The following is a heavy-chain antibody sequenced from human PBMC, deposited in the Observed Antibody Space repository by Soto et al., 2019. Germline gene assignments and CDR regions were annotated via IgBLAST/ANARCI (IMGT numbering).Heavy chain of an antibody. J-gene: IGHJ4*02. CDR2: IYPDDSDT. CDR1: GYSFSNYW. D-gene: IGHD6-19*01. V-gene: IGHV5-51*01. CDR3: ARRVSTTSGWQY. Sequence: GESLKISCKGSGYSFSNYWIGWVRQMPGKGLEWMGIIYPDDSDTRYRPSFQGQVTISADKSINTAYLQWSSLTASDTAVYYCARRVSTTSGWQYWGQGVLVTVSS.